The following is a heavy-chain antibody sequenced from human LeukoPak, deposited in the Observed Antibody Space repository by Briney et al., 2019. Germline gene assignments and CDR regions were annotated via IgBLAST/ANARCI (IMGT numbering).Heavy chain of an antibody. Sequence: SVKVSCKASGGTFSSYAISWVRQAPGQGLEWMGGIIPIFGTANYAQKFQGRVTITADKSTSTAYMELSSLRSEDTAVYYCARGASMATRGNYYYYYMDVWGKGTTVTVSS. CDR3: ARGASMATRGNYYYYYMDV. V-gene: IGHV1-69*06. D-gene: IGHD5-24*01. CDR1: GGTFSSYA. J-gene: IGHJ6*03. CDR2: IIPIFGTA.